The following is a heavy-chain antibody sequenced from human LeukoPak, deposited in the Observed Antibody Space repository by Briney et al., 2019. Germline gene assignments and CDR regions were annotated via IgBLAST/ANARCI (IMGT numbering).Heavy chain of an antibody. J-gene: IGHJ4*02. CDR3: ARASVRGYYDSSGYYFDY. CDR2: IYTSGST. Sequence: SGAPSLTCTVSGGSISSYNWCGIWQPAGKGLEWIGRIYTSGSTNYNPSLKSRVTMSVDTSKNQFSLKLSSVTAADTAVYYCARASVRGYYDSSGYYFDYWGQGTLVTVSS. D-gene: IGHD3-22*01. CDR1: GGSISSYN. V-gene: IGHV4-4*07.